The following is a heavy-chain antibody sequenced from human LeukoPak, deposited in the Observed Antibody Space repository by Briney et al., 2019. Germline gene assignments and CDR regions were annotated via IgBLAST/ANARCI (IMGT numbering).Heavy chain of an antibody. Sequence: PGGSLRLSCAASGFTVSSNYMSWVRQAPGKGLEWVSVIYSGGSTYYADSVKGRFTISRDNSKNTLYLQMNSLRAGDTAVYYCARLGEHYYDSSGYYPEYFQHWGQGTLVTVSS. CDR3: ARLGEHYYDSSGYYPEYFQH. CDR1: GFTVSSNY. D-gene: IGHD3-22*01. J-gene: IGHJ1*01. CDR2: IYSGGST. V-gene: IGHV3-53*01.